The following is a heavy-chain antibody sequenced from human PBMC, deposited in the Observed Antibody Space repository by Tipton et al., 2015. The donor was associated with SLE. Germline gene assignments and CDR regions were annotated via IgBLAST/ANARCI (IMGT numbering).Heavy chain of an antibody. J-gene: IGHJ6*03. Sequence: TLSLTCTVSGGSITSDNWWSWVRQPPGKGLEWIGEIYHTGSTKYNPSLKSRVTISVDKSKNQFSLQLSSVTAADTAVYYCARGPPVASYYYYMDVWGKGTTVTVSS. V-gene: IGHV4-4*02. CDR1: GGSITSDNW. CDR3: ARGPPVASYYYYMDV. D-gene: IGHD6-6*01. CDR2: IYHTGST.